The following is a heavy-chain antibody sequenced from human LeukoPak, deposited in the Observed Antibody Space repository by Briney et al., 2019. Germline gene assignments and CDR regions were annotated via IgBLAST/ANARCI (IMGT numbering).Heavy chain of an antibody. CDR2: INSDGSST. D-gene: IGHD4-17*01. J-gene: IGHJ4*02. Sequence: GGSLRLSCAASGLTFRNYWMHWVRQAPGKGRVWVSRINSDGSSTTSADSVKGRFTISRDNAKNTLYLQMNSLRAEDTAVYYCAKGGATVIDYWGQGTLVTVSS. CDR3: AKGGATVIDY. CDR1: GLTFRNYW. V-gene: IGHV3-74*01.